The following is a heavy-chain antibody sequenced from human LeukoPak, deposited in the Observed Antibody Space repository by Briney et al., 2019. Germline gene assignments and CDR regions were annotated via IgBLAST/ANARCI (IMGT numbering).Heavy chain of an antibody. D-gene: IGHD4-17*01. J-gene: IGHJ2*01. CDR1: GFTFSSYS. CDR2: ISSSSSYI. V-gene: IGHV3-21*01. Sequence: GGSLRLSCAASGFTFSSYSMNWVRQAPGKGLEWVSSISSSSSYIYYADSVKGRFTISRDNAKNSLYLQMNSLRAEDTAVYYCARGGYGAYWYFDLWGRGTLVTVSS. CDR3: ARGGYGAYWYFDL.